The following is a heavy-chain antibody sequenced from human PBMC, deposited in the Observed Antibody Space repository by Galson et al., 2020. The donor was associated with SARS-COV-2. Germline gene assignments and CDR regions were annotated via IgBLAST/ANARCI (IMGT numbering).Heavy chain of an antibody. Sequence: ASVKVSCKASGYTFTGYYMHWVRQAPGQGLEWMGWINPNSGGTNYAQKFQGRVTMTRDTSISTAYMELSRLRSDDTAVYYCARDLREIVVVMLSYYYYGMDVWGQGTTVTVSS. D-gene: IGHD3-22*01. CDR1: GYTFTGYY. V-gene: IGHV1-2*02. CDR2: INPNSGGT. J-gene: IGHJ6*02. CDR3: ARDLREIVVVMLSYYYYGMDV.